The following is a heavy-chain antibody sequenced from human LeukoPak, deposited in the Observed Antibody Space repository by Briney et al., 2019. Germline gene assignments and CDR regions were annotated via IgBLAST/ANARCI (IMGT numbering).Heavy chain of an antibody. CDR2: IIPILGIA. J-gene: IGHJ6*02. CDR1: GGTFSSYT. CDR3: ARDRRAVGYYYYGMDV. Sequence: SVKVSCKASGGTFSSYTISWVRQAPGQGLEWMGRIIPILGIANYAQKFQGRVTITADKSTSTAYMELRSLRSDDTAVYYCARDRRAVGYYYYGMDVWGQGTTVTVSS. V-gene: IGHV1-69*04.